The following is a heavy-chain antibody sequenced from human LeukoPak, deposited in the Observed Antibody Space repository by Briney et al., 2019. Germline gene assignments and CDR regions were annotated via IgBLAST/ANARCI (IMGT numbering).Heavy chain of an antibody. CDR1: GFTVSSNY. CDR2: IYSGGST. CDR3: ARDGHSSGWYGYYYYYYGMDV. V-gene: IGHV3-66*02. Sequence: GGSLRLSCAASGFTVSSNYMSWVRQAPGKGLEWVSVIYSGGSTYYADSVKGRFTISRDNSKNTLYLRMNSLRAEDTAVYYCARDGHSSGWYGYYYYYYGMDVWGQGTTVTVSS. J-gene: IGHJ6*02. D-gene: IGHD6-19*01.